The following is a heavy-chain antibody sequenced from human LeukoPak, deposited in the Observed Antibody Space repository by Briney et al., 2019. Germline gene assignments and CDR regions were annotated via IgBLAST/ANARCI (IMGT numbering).Heavy chain of an antibody. D-gene: IGHD3-22*01. V-gene: IGHV4-59*12. CDR3: ARDQYYYDSSGYSPPFDY. Sequence: MPSETLSLTCTVSGGSISSYYWSWIRQPPGKGLEWIGYIYYSGSTNYNPSLKSRVTISVDTSKNQFSLKLSSVTAADTAVYYCARDQYYYDSSGYSPPFDYWGQGTLVTVSS. CDR1: GGSISSYY. CDR2: IYYSGST. J-gene: IGHJ4*02.